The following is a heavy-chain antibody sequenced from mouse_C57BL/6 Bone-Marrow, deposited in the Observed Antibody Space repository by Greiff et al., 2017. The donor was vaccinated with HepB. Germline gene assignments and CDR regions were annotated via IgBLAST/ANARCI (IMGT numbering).Heavy chain of an antibody. Sequence: EVQVVESGGGLVQPKGSLKLSCAASGFSFNTYAMNWVRQAPGKGLEWVARIRSKSNNYATYYADSVKDRFTISRDESESMLYLQMNNLTTEDTAMYYCVRHYYGIMDYWGQGTSVTVSS. J-gene: IGHJ4*01. V-gene: IGHV10-1*01. CDR3: VRHYYGIMDY. CDR2: IRSKSNNYAT. D-gene: IGHD1-2*01. CDR1: GFSFNTYA.